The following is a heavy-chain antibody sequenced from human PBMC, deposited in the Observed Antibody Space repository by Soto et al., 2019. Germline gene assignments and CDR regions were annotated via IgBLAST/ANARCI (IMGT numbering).Heavy chain of an antibody. CDR3: ARGFTMVRGVQIQNWFDP. CDR2: MNPNSGNT. J-gene: IGHJ5*02. V-gene: IGHV1-8*01. CDR1: GYTFTSYD. Sequence: ASVKVSCKASGYTFTSYDINWVRQATGQGLEWMGWMNPNSGNTGYAQKFQGRVTMTRNTSISTSYMELSSLRSEDTAVYYCARGFTMVRGVQIQNWFDPWGQGTLVTVPQ. D-gene: IGHD3-10*01.